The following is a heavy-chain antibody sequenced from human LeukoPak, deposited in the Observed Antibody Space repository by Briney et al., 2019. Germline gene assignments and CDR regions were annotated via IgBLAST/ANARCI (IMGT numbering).Heavy chain of an antibody. Sequence: GGSLRLSCAASGFTFSSCNMNWLRQAPGKGLEWLSYISASSTAIYYADSVRGRFTISRDNATNSLYLQMNSRRDEDTAVYYCATVRAGGYFDYWGQGTLVAVSS. CDR1: GFTFSSCN. J-gene: IGHJ4*02. D-gene: IGHD4-23*01. CDR3: ATVRAGGYFDY. CDR2: ISASSTAI. V-gene: IGHV3-48*02.